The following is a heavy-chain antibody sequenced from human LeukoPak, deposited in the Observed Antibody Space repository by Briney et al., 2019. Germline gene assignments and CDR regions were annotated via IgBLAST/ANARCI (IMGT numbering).Heavy chain of an antibody. CDR3: ARDSVAVAAYFDY. CDR1: GYTFTGYY. Sequence: GASVKVSCKASGYTFTGYYMHWVRQAPGQGLEWMGRINPNSGGTNYAQKFQGRVTMTRDTSISTAYMELSRLRSDDTAVYYCARDSVAVAAYFDYWGQGTLVTVSS. D-gene: IGHD6-19*01. J-gene: IGHJ4*02. CDR2: INPNSGGT. V-gene: IGHV1-2*06.